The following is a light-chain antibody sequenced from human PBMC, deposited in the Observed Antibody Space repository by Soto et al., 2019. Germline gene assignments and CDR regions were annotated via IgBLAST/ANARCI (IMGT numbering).Light chain of an antibody. CDR2: KAS. CDR3: HQYNSGWT. J-gene: IGKJ1*01. CDR1: QSISSW. V-gene: IGKV1-5*03. Sequence: DIQMTQSPSTLSASVGDRVTITCRASQSISSWLAWYQQKPGRAPKLLIYKASSLESGVPSRFSGSRSGTEFTLTISSLQADDFATYYCHQYNSGWTFGQGTKVEIK.